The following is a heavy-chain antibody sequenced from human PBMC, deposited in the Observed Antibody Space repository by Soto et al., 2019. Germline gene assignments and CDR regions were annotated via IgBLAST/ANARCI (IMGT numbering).Heavy chain of an antibody. Sequence: PSETLSLTCTVSGGSIRSGGYYWSWIRQHPGKGLEWIGYIYYSGSTYYNPSLKSRVTISVDTSKNQFSLKLSSVTAADTAVYYCARDSPAAQFSTYYMDVWGKGTTVTVSS. V-gene: IGHV4-31*03. CDR1: GGSIRSGGYY. CDR3: ARDSPAAQFSTYYMDV. D-gene: IGHD2-2*01. J-gene: IGHJ6*03. CDR2: IYYSGST.